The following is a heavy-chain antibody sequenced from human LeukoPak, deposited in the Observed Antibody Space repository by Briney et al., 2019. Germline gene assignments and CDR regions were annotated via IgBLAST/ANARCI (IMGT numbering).Heavy chain of an antibody. CDR3: ARSNWGYYFDS. D-gene: IGHD7-27*01. CDR2: INHSGST. J-gene: IGHJ4*02. Sequence: SETLSLTCAVYGGSFSGYYWSWIRQPPGKGLEWIGEINHSGSTNYNPSLKSRVTISVDTSNNEFSLKLSSVTAADSAVYYCARSNWGYYFDSWGQGTLVTVSS. CDR1: GGSFSGYY. V-gene: IGHV4-34*01.